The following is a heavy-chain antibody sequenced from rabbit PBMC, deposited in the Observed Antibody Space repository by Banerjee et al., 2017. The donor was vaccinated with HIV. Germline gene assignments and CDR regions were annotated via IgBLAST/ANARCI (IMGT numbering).Heavy chain of an antibody. J-gene: IGHJ4*01. V-gene: IGHV1S40*01. CDR2: IYTGSIGST. D-gene: IGHD3-3*01. CDR3: ARGLVAGVLDL. Sequence: QSLEESGGDLVKPGASLTLTCTASGLDFSGNYWICWVRQAPGKGLEWIACIYTGSIGSTYYATWARGRFTISKTSSTTVTLQMTSLTAADTATYFCARGLVAGVLDLWGPGTLVTVS. CDR1: GLDFSGNYW.